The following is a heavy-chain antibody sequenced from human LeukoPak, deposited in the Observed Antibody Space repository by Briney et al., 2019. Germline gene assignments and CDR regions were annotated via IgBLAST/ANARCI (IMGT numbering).Heavy chain of an antibody. D-gene: IGHD5-24*01. CDR2: INPNSGGT. Sequence: GASVKVSCKASGYTFTGYYMHWVRQAPGQGLEWMGWINPNSGGTNYAQKFQGRVTMTTDTSTSTAYMELRSLRSDDTAVYYCARALDGYPDYWGQGTLVTVSS. CDR1: GYTFTGYY. J-gene: IGHJ4*02. V-gene: IGHV1-2*02. CDR3: ARALDGYPDY.